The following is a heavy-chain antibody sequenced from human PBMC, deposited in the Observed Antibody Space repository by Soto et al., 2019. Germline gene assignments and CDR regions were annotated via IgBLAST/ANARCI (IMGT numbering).Heavy chain of an antibody. J-gene: IGHJ5*02. CDR3: ARSNSGYYKWFDP. CDR2: IYYSGRT. Sequence: ASETLSLTCSVSGDSISNSNYYWGWIRQPPGKGLEWIGNIYYSGRTYYNPSLKSRVAISVDTSKNQFSLKLSSVTAADTALYYCARSNSGYYKWFDPWGQGTLVTVSS. V-gene: IGHV4-39*01. D-gene: IGHD3-3*01. CDR1: GDSISNSNYY.